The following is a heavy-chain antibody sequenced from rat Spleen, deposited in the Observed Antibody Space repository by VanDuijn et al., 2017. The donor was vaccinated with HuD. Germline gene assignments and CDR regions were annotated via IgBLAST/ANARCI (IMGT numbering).Heavy chain of an antibody. J-gene: IGHJ2*01. D-gene: IGHD1-12*02. CDR1: GFTFSNYC. CDR2: ISTGGGNT. CDR3: ARHGRIYYYDGSYFYFDY. Sequence: EVQLVESGGDLVQPGRSMKLSCTTSGFTFSNYCMTWVRQAPTKGLEWIASISTGGGNTYYRDSVKGRFTISRDNAKSTLSLQMDSLRSEDTATYYCARHGRIYYYDGSYFYFDYWGQGVMVTVSS. V-gene: IGHV5-25*01.